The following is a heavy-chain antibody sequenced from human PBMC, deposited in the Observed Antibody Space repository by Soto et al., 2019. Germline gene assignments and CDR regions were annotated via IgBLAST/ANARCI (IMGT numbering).Heavy chain of an antibody. J-gene: IGHJ3*02. Sequence: GGSLRLSCAASGFTFSSYSMNWVRQAPGKGLEWVSYISSSSSTIYYADSVKGRFTISRDNAKNSLYLQMNSLRDEDTAVYYCARDYYDSSGYSRENAFDIWGQGTMVTVSS. CDR2: ISSSSSTI. D-gene: IGHD3-22*01. V-gene: IGHV3-48*02. CDR3: ARDYYDSSGYSRENAFDI. CDR1: GFTFSSYS.